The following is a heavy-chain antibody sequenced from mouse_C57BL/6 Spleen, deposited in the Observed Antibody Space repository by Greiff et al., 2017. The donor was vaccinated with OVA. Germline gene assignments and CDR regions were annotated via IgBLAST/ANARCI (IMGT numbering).Heavy chain of an antibody. J-gene: IGHJ4*01. V-gene: IGHV5-17*01. D-gene: IGHD2-5*01. Sequence: EVQGVESGGGLVQPGGSLKLSCAASGFTFSDYGMHWVRQAPEKGLEWVAYISSGSSTIYYADTVKGRFTISRDNAKNTLFLQMTSLRSEDTAMYYCAGYYSNYPYYYAMDYWGQGTSVTVSS. CDR3: AGYYSNYPYYYAMDY. CDR2: ISSGSSTI. CDR1: GFTFSDYG.